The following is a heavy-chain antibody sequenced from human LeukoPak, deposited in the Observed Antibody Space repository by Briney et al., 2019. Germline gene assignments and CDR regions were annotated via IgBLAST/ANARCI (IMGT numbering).Heavy chain of an antibody. D-gene: IGHD3-3*01. Sequence: SETLSLTCTVSGDSINSGGYYWSWIRQPPGKGLEWIGYIYYSGSTNYNPSLKSRVTISVDTSKNQFSLKLSSVTAADTAVYYCARHVGRFFLPNWFDPWGQGTLVTVSS. V-gene: IGHV4-61*08. CDR2: IYYSGST. CDR3: ARHVGRFFLPNWFDP. J-gene: IGHJ5*02. CDR1: GDSINSGGYY.